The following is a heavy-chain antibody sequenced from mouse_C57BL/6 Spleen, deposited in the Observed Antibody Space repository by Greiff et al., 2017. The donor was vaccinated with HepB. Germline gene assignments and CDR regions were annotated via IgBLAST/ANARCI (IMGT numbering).Heavy chain of an antibody. CDR3: ALITTVYYAMDY. CDR2: IDPNSGGT. D-gene: IGHD1-2*01. Sequence: VKLKQPGAELVKPGASVKLSCKASGYTFTSYWMHWVKQRPGRGLEWIGRIDPNSGGTKYNEKFKSKATLTVDKPSSTAYMQLSSLTSEDSAVYYCALITTVYYAMDYWGQGTSVTVSS. CDR1: GYTFTSYW. J-gene: IGHJ4*01. V-gene: IGHV1-72*01.